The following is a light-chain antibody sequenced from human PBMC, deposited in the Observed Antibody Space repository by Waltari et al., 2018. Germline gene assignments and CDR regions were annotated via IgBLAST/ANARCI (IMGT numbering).Light chain of an antibody. V-gene: IGLV3-19*01. CDR3: CSRDYDGEHVV. CDR2: GKN. Sequence: SSELTQDPAVSVVLGQTVRITCQGYRIRGYLASWYQQKPGQAPVLLLHGKNDRPSGIPARFYGSSSGITSSLIITESQATDDADYYCCSRDYDGEHVVFGGWTKLTVL. CDR1: RIRGYL. J-gene: IGLJ2*01.